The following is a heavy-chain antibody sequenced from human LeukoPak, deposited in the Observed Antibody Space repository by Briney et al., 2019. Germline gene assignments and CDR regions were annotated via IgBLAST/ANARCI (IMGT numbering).Heavy chain of an antibody. Sequence: ASVKVSCKASGYTFTSYYMHWVRQAPGQGLEWMGIINPSGGSTSYAQKFQGRVTMTRDMSTSTAYMELSSLRSEDTAVYYCVWALYYYGSGSYISGAFDIWGQGTMVTVSS. D-gene: IGHD3-10*01. J-gene: IGHJ3*02. CDR1: GYTFTSYY. CDR3: VWALYYYGSGSYISGAFDI. V-gene: IGHV1-46*01. CDR2: INPSGGST.